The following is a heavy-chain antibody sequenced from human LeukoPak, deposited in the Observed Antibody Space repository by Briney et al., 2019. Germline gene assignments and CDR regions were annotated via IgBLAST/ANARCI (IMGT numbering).Heavy chain of an antibody. CDR1: GFTFSSYA. CDR3: AKDVYDSSGYDWFDP. V-gene: IGHV3-23*01. D-gene: IGHD3-22*01. CDR2: ISGSGGST. J-gene: IGHJ5*02. Sequence: GGSLRLSCAASGFTFSSYAMSWVRQAPGKGLEWVSAISGSGGSTCYADSVKGRFTISRDNSKNTLYLQMNSLRAEDTAVYYCAKDVYDSSGYDWFDPWGQGTLVTVSS.